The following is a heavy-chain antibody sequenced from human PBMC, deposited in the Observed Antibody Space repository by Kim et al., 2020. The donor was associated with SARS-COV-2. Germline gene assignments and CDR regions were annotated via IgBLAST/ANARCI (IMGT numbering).Heavy chain of an antibody. CDR2: GST. J-gene: IGHJ3*02. CDR3: ARNNALDI. V-gene: IGHV4-59*01. Sequence: GSTNYNPPLKSRVTKSLETSKNQFSLKRNSVTAADTAVYYCARNNALDIWGQGTMVTVSS.